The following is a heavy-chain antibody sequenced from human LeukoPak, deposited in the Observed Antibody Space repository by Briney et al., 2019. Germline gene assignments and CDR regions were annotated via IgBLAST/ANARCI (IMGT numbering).Heavy chain of an antibody. J-gene: IGHJ3*02. CDR3: AKETGYCSGGSCYSGAFDI. CDR2: ISYDGSNK. CDR1: GFTYSSYG. Sequence: AVYLTLSCAASGFTYSSYGMHWVRHAPGKGLEWVAVISYDGSNKYYADSVKGRFTISRANSRNTLYLQMNSLRAEDTAVYYCAKETGYCSGGSCYSGAFDIWGQGTMVTVSS. V-gene: IGHV3-30*18. D-gene: IGHD2-15*01.